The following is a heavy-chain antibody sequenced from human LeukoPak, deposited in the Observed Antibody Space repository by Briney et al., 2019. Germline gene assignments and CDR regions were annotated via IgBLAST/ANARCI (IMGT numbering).Heavy chain of an antibody. V-gene: IGHV1-18*01. CDR1: GYTFTSYG. CDR3: ARDLLYYDSSGKPPGDC. Sequence: ASVKVSCKASGYTFTSYGISWVRQAPGQGLEWMGWISAYNGNTKYAQKLQGRVTMTTDTSTSTACMELRSLRSDDTAVYYCARDLLYYDSSGKPPGDCWGQGTLVTVSS. J-gene: IGHJ4*02. D-gene: IGHD3-22*01. CDR2: ISAYNGNT.